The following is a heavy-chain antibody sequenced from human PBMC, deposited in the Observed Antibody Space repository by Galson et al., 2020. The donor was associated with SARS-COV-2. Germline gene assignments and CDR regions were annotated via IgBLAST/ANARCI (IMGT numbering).Heavy chain of an antibody. J-gene: IGHJ4*02. V-gene: IGHV3-64D*06. CDR2: ISRNGGST. D-gene: IGHD6-6*01. CDR3: VKGHSSSAGLFDY. Sequence: GGSLRLSCSASGFTFSSYAMHWVRQAPGKGLEYFSAISRNGGSTYYADSVKGRFTISRDNSKNTLYLHMSRLRAEETAVDYCVKGHSSSAGLFDYWGQGTLVTVSS. CDR1: GFTFSSYA.